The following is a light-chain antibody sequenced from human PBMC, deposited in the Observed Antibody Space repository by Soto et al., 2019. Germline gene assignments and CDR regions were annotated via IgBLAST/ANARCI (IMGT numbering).Light chain of an antibody. CDR3: SAYTSSSALI. CDR2: EVS. CDR1: SSDVGAYNY. J-gene: IGLJ2*01. V-gene: IGLV2-14*01. Sequence: QSALTQPASVSGSPGQSITISCTGTSSDVGAYNYVSWYQQHAGKAPKLMIYEVSNRPLGVSDRFSGSKSGNTASLTVSGLQDEDEAYYYCSAYTSSSALIFGGGTKLTVL.